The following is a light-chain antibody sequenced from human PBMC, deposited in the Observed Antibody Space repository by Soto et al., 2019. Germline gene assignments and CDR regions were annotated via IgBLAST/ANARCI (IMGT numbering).Light chain of an antibody. CDR3: SSYVTGESYV. Sequence: QTALTQPASVSGSPGHSITISCTGTSSDIGGHNAVSWYQQYSGEAPRLLIYDVTSRAAGVSNRFSSSKSGNTASLTISGLQAEDEADYYCSSYVTGESYVLGPGTKLTV. CDR1: SSDIGGHNA. CDR2: DVT. V-gene: IGLV2-14*01. J-gene: IGLJ1*01.